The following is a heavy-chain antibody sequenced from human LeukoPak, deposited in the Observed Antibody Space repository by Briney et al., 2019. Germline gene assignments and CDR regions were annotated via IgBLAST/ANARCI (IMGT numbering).Heavy chain of an antibody. J-gene: IGHJ4*02. D-gene: IGHD2-8*01. CDR2: MNPNSGNT. V-gene: IGHV1-8*01. Sequence: ASVKVFCKASGYTFTSYDINWVRQATGQGLEWMGWMNPNSGNTGYAQKFQGRVTMTRNTSISTAYMELSSLRSEDTAVYYCARGLIYGPVGDYWGQGTLVTVSS. CDR1: GYTFTSYD. CDR3: ARGLIYGPVGDY.